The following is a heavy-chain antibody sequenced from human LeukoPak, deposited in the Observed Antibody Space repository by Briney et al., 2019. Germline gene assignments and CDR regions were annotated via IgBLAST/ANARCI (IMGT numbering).Heavy chain of an antibody. V-gene: IGHV4-59*01. D-gene: IGHD3-10*01. Sequence: SETLSLTCTVSGGPITSYYWSWIRQPPGKGLEWIGYIYYSGSTSYNPSLKSRVTISRDTSKNQFSLNLSSVTAADTAIYYCARERGLGFNWFDSWGQGTLVTVSS. CDR1: GGPITSYY. CDR2: IYYSGST. CDR3: ARERGLGFNWFDS. J-gene: IGHJ5*01.